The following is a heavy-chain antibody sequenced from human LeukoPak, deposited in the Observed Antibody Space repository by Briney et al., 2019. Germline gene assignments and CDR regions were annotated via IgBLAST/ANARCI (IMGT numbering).Heavy chain of an antibody. V-gene: IGHV4-39*07. J-gene: IGHJ3*02. CDR3: ARRVIANDAFDI. Sequence: SETLSLTCSVSGGSISSSSYYWGWIRQPPGKGLEWIGSIYYSGSTYYNPSLKSRVTISVDTFKNQFSLKLSSVTAADTAVYYCARRVIANDAFDIWGQGTMVTVSS. D-gene: IGHD2-21*01. CDR1: GGSISSSSYY. CDR2: IYYSGST.